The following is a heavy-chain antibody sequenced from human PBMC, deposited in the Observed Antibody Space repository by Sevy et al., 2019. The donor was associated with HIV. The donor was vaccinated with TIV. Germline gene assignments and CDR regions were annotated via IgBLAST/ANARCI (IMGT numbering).Heavy chain of an antibody. D-gene: IGHD3-3*01. J-gene: IGHJ4*02. CDR1: GFSVNSNY. Sequence: GGSLRLSCAASGFSVNSNYMTWVRQAPGKGLDWVSIIYSDGSTKYADPLKDRFTISRDNSKNTMYLQMNSLRVEDTAVYYCARGGTIFGLVRHYFDYWGQGTLVTVSS. CDR2: IYSDGST. V-gene: IGHV3-66*01. CDR3: ARGGTIFGLVRHYFDY.